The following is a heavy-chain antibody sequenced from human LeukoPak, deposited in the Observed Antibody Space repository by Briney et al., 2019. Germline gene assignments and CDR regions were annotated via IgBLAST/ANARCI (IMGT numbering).Heavy chain of an antibody. V-gene: IGHV3-21*01. CDR1: GFTFSTYA. Sequence: GGSLRLSCAASGFTFSTYAISWVRQAPGKGLEWVSCISSTSNYIFYADSVRGRFTISRDNAKNTLYLQVNSLRADDTAVYYCARPLHYYHSNAAWYFDLWGRGTLVTVSS. D-gene: IGHD3-22*01. CDR3: ARPLHYYHSNAAWYFDL. J-gene: IGHJ2*01. CDR2: ISSTSNYI.